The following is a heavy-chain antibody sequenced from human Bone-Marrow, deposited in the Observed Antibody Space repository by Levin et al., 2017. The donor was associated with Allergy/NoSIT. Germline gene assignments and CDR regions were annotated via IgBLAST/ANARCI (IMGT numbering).Heavy chain of an antibody. V-gene: IGHV3-15*01. Sequence: GGSLRLSCAASGFTFSNAWMSWVRQAPGKGLEWVGRTKSKTDGGTTDYAAPVKGRFTISRDDSKNTLYLQMNSLKTEDTAVYYCTTDRVDLDWGQGTLVTVSS. J-gene: IGHJ4*02. D-gene: IGHD2-15*01. CDR3: TTDRVDLD. CDR1: GFTFSNAW. CDR2: TKSKTDGGTT.